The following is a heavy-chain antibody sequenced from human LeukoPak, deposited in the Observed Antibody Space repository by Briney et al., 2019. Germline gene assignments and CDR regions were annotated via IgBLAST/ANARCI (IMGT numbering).Heavy chain of an antibody. V-gene: IGHV3-30-3*01. CDR2: ISYDGSNK. Sequence: GGSLRLSCAASGFTFSSYAMHWVRQAPGKGLEWVAVISYDGSNKYYADSVKGRFTISRDNSKNTLYLQMNSLRAEDTAVYYCARDPGRRVVDYWGQGTLVTVSS. CDR1: GFTFSSYA. D-gene: IGHD2-15*01. J-gene: IGHJ4*02. CDR3: ARDPGRRVVDY.